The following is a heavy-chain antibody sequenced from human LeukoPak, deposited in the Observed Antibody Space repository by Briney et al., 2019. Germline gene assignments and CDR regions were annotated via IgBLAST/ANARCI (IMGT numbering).Heavy chain of an antibody. CDR1: GGSVSGHY. D-gene: IGHD5-12*01. Sequence: SETLSLTCTVSGGSVSGHYWSWIRQSPGNDLEWIGYIYYSGSTNCNPSLKSRVTFSVDTSKNQFSLRLTSVTAADTAIYYCARDHGRVATTYYFDYWGQGTLVTVSS. J-gene: IGHJ4*02. V-gene: IGHV4-59*02. CDR2: IYYSGST. CDR3: ARDHGRVATTYYFDY.